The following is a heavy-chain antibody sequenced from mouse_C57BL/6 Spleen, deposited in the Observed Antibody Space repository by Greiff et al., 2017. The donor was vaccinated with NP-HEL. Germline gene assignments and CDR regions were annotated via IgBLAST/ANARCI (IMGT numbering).Heavy chain of an antibody. CDR3: ASPDGYYQSWFAY. CDR2: IYPGDGDT. Sequence: VKLQESGPELVKPGASVKISCKASGYAFSSSWMNWVKQRPGKGLEWIGRIYPGDGDTNYNGKFKGKATLTADKSSSTAYMQLSSLTSEDSAVYFCASPDGYYQSWFAYWGQGTLVTVSA. D-gene: IGHD2-3*01. V-gene: IGHV1-82*01. CDR1: GYAFSSSW. J-gene: IGHJ3*01.